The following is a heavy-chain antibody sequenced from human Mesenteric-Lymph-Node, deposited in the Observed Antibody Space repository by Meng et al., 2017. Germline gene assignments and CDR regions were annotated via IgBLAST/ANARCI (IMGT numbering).Heavy chain of an antibody. V-gene: IGHV4-34*12. CDR3: ARRPTGIDY. D-gene: IGHD2-8*02. CDR1: GGFSRGRH. Sequence: QGQLQKWAAVPLKVSGTVSRGCVSNGGFSRGRHATWQGHARGRGIKWIGEIIHGGSPSYNPSIKSRVTISIDTSKNQLSLMLSSVAAEDTAVYYCARRPTGIDYWGQGTLVTVSS. CDR2: IIHGGSP. J-gene: IGHJ4*02.